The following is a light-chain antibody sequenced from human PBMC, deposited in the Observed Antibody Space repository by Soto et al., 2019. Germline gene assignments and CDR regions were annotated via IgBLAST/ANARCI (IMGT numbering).Light chain of an antibody. CDR3: QQSYSTLVT. J-gene: IGKJ5*01. Sequence: DIKMTQSPSTLSASVGDTVTVTCRASQSVSGWLAWYQQKPGEAPKLLIYAASSLQGGVPSRFSGSGSGTDFTLTISSLQPEDFATYYCQQSYSTLVTFGQGTRLEI. CDR1: QSVSGW. CDR2: AAS. V-gene: IGKV1-39*01.